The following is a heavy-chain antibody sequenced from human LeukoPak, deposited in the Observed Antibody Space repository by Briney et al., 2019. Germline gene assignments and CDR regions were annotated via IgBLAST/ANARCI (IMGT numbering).Heavy chain of an antibody. Sequence: ASVNVSCTASGGTCSCYAIYWVRQAPGQGLEWMGRIIPILDIANYAQKFQGRVTITADQSTSTAYMELSSLTSEDTAVYYCARDPAATAGVAEAGSHCFDYRGEGGLLSVSS. D-gene: IGHD6-13*01. V-gene: IGHV1-69*04. CDR2: IIPILDIA. CDR3: ARDPAATAGVAEAGSHCFDY. J-gene: IGHJ4*02. CDR1: GGTCSCYA.